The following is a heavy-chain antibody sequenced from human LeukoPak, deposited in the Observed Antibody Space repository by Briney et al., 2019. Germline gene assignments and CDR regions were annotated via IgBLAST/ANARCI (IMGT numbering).Heavy chain of an antibody. V-gene: IGHV3-48*01. J-gene: IGHJ6*03. CDR2: ISSSSSTI. CDR1: GFTFSSYS. CDR3: TRPDVVVPAATGYYYYYMDA. Sequence: PGGSLRLSCAASGFTFSSYSMNWVRQAPGKGLEWVSYISSSSSTIYYADSVKGRFTISRDNAKNSLYLQMNSLKTEDTAVYYCTRPDVVVPAATGYYYYYMDAWGKGTTVTVSS. D-gene: IGHD2-2*01.